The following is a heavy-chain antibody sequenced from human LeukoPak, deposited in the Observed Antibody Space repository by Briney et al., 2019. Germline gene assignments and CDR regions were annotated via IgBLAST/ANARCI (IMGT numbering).Heavy chain of an antibody. J-gene: IGHJ4*02. CDR3: ARDYADYVGYIFFDY. D-gene: IGHD4-17*01. Sequence: GGSLRLSCAASGFTFNNYAMNWVRQAPGKGLEWVSSISGGGETTYHADSAKGRFTISRDNSQNTLYLQMNSLRAEDTAVYYCARDYADYVGYIFFDYWGQGTLVTVSS. CDR2: ISGGGETT. V-gene: IGHV3-23*01. CDR1: GFTFNNYA.